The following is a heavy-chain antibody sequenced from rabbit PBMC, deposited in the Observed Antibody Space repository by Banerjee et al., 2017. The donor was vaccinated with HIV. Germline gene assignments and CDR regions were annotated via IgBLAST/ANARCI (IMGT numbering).Heavy chain of an antibody. CDR1: GFSFSGNA. V-gene: IGHV1S43*01. CDR3: ARSFAGYAGYGYATAFNL. D-gene: IGHD6-1*01. Sequence: QEQLEESGGDLVKPEGSLTLTCTASGFSFSGNAMCWVRQAPGKGLDLIACIYTSSGSTWYVSWVNGRFTISRSTSLNTVDLKMTSLTAADTAAYFCARSFAGYAGYGYATAFNLWGQGTFVTVS. J-gene: IGHJ4*01. CDR2: IYTSSGST.